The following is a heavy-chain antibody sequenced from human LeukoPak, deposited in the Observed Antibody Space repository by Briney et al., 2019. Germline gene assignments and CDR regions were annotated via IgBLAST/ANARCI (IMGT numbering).Heavy chain of an antibody. V-gene: IGHV5-51*01. CDR1: GYSFTTYW. CDR3: ARRKGCSNTSCPPVY. Sequence: GESLKISCRGSGYSFTTYWIGWVRQMPGKGLEWMGIIYPGDSDARYSPSFQGQVTMSVDKSINTAYLQWSSLKASDAAMYYCARRKGCSNTSCPPVYWGQGTLVIVSS. CDR2: IYPGDSDA. D-gene: IGHD2-2*01. J-gene: IGHJ4*02.